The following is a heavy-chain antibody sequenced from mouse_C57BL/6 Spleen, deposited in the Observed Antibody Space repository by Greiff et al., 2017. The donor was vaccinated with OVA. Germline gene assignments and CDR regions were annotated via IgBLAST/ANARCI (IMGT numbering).Heavy chain of an antibody. CDR2: ISYDGSN. Sequence: EVQLQESGPGLVKPSQSLSLTCSVTGYSITSGYYWNWIRQFPGNKLEWMGYISYDGSNNYNPSLKNRISITRDTSKNQFFLKLKSVTTEDTATYYCARVSTYWYFDVWGTGTTVTVSS. V-gene: IGHV3-6*01. J-gene: IGHJ1*03. CDR1: GYSITSGYY. CDR3: ARVSTYWYFDV. D-gene: IGHD5-1*01.